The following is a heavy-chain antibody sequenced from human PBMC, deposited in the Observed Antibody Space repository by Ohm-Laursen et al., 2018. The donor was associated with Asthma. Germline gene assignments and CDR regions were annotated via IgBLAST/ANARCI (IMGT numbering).Heavy chain of an antibody. CDR1: GFTFSSYG. Sequence: SLRLSCAASGFTFSSYGMHWVRQAPGKGLEWVAVIWYDGSNKYYGDSVKGRFTISRDNAKNSLFLQMNSLRAEDTAVYYCARDGSPYYYYGMDVWGQGTTVTVSS. CDR2: IWYDGSNK. J-gene: IGHJ6*02. V-gene: IGHV3-33*08. CDR3: ARDGSPYYYYGMDV.